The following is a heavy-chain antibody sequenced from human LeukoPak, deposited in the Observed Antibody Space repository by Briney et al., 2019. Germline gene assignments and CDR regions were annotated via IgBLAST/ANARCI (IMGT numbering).Heavy chain of an antibody. CDR2: VHHSGGT. CDR3: VRRLASGDYHPLG. Sequence: SETLSLTCTVSGGSITSNHWSWVRQPPGKGLEWIGQVHHSGGTSYNPSLRSRVTISIDKSENQFSLKLNSVTAADTAVYYCVRRLASGDYHPLGWGQGTLVTVSS. J-gene: IGHJ4*02. CDR1: GGSITSNH. D-gene: IGHD1-26*01. V-gene: IGHV4-4*02.